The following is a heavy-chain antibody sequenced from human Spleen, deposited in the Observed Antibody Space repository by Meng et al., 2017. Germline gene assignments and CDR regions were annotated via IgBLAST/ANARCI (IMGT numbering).Heavy chain of an antibody. Sequence: GSLTLSCAASGLTLSSYYINWVRQAPGKGLEWVSYISSSGSTIYYADSVKGRFTISRDNAKNSLYLQMTSLRAEDTAVYFCARDRGRNYYGSGSYYTPPYDAFDIWGQGTMVTVSS. CDR2: ISSSGSTI. J-gene: IGHJ3*02. CDR3: ARDRGRNYYGSGSYYTPPYDAFDI. CDR1: GLTLSSYY. V-gene: IGHV3-48*03. D-gene: IGHD3-10*01.